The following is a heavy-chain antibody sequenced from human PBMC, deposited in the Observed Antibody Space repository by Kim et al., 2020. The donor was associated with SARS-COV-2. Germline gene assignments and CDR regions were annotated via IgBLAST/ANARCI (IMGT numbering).Heavy chain of an antibody. Sequence: SETLSLTCTVSGGSISSDSYYWTWIRQPAGKELEWIGRIYSSGNTNYNPSLKSRVTLSADTSKNQFSLKLSSVTAADTAVYYCARIKIASSGGWFDPWGQGTLVTVSS. V-gene: IGHV4-61*02. CDR3: ARIKIASSGGWFDP. CDR1: GGSISSDSYY. CDR2: IYSSGNT. D-gene: IGHD2-21*01. J-gene: IGHJ5*02.